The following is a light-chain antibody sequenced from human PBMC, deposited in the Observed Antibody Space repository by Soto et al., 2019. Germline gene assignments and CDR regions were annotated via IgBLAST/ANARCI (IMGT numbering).Light chain of an antibody. CDR3: QQYYSFPSA. CDR2: WAS. Sequence: IRLTHCAASLAVSLVVRATINCKSSRSVFYTSNNKNYLAWYQQKPGQPPKLLIYWASTRESGVPDRFSGSGSRTDIPPISSILQAEDAAVYYRQQYYSFPSAFGPGTKVDIK. CDR1: RSVFYTSNNKNY. J-gene: IGKJ3*01. V-gene: IGKV4-1*01.